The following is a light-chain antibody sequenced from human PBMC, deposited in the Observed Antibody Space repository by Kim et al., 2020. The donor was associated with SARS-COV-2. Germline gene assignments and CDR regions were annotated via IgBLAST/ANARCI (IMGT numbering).Light chain of an antibody. CDR1: QSVLSSSNNKNY. Sequence: DIVMTQSPDSLAVSLGERATINCKSSQSVLSSSNNKNYLAWYQQNPGQPPKLLFYWASTRQSGVPDRFSGSGSGTDFTLTISNLQAEDVAVYYCQQYYGTPYTFGQGTKLEI. CDR3: QQYYGTPYT. J-gene: IGKJ2*01. V-gene: IGKV4-1*01. CDR2: WAS.